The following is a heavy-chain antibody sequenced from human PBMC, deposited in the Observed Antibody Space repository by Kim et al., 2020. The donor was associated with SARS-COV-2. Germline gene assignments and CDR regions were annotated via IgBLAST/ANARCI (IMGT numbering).Heavy chain of an antibody. D-gene: IGHD1-1*01. J-gene: IGHJ6*03. V-gene: IGHV3-30-3*01. CDR1: GFTFSSYA. CDR2: ISYDGSNK. CDR3: ARDGGGYLPNYYYYMDV. Sequence: GGSLRLSCAASGFTFSSYAMHWVRQAPGKGLEWVAVISYDGSNKYYADSVKGRFTISRDNSKNTLYLQMNSLRAEDTAVYYCARDGGGYLPNYYYYMDVWGKGTPVTVSS.